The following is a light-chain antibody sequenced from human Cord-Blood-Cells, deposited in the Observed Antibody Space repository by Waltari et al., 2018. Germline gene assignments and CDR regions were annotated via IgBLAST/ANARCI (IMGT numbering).Light chain of an antibody. V-gene: IGKV4-1*01. CDR3: QKYLT. Sequence: DIVMTQSPDSLAVSLGERATINSKSSQSVLYSSNNQNYLAWYQQKPGQPPKLLIYWASTRESGVPDRFSGSGSGTDFTLTISSLQAEDVAVYYCQKYLTFGQGTKVEIK. CDR1: QSVLYSSNNQNY. CDR2: WAS. J-gene: IGKJ1*01.